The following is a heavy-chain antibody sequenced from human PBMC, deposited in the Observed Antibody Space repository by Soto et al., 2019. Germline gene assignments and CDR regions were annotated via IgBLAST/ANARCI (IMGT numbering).Heavy chain of an antibody. CDR2: INPNSGGT. J-gene: IGHJ6*02. D-gene: IGHD6-13*01. V-gene: IGHV1-2*02. Sequence: QVQLVQSGAEVKKPGASVKVSCKASGFTFSAYYIYWVRQAPGQGLEWIGWINPNSGGTNNAQKFQGRVTMTSDTSTNTVYMELSALISDDTAVYYCARSLLDEYSSSWRSAYYGMDVWGQGTTVTVSS. CDR1: GFTFSAYY. CDR3: ARSLLDEYSSSWRSAYYGMDV.